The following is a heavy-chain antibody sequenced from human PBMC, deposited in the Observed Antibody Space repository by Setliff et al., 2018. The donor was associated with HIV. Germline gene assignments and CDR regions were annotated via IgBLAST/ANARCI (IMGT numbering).Heavy chain of an antibody. CDR2: IKSKTDGGTT. CDR3: TAALQQQVVRWFDP. CDR1: GITFRNAW. J-gene: IGHJ5*02. V-gene: IGHV3-15*01. Sequence: GSLRLSCAASGITFRNAWMSWVRQAPGKGLEWVGRIKSKTDGGTTDYAAPVKGRFTISRDDSKNTLYLQMNSLKTEDTAVYYCTAALQQQVVRWFDPWGQGTLVTVSS. D-gene: IGHD6-13*01.